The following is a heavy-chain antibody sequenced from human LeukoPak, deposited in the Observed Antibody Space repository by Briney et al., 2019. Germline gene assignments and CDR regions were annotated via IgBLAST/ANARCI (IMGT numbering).Heavy chain of an antibody. V-gene: IGHV1-2*06. J-gene: IGHJ3*02. D-gene: IGHD3-22*01. CDR3: ASMIVVADAFDI. CDR1: GYTFTGYY. Sequence: ASVKVSCKASGYTFTGYYMRWVRQAPGQGLEWMGRINPNSGGTNYAQKFQGRVTMTRDTSISTAYMELSRLRSDDTAVYYCASMIVVADAFDIWGQGTMVTVSS. CDR2: INPNSGGT.